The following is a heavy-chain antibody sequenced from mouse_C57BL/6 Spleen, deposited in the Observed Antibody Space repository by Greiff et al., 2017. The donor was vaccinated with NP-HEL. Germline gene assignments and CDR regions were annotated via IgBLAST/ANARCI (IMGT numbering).Heavy chain of an antibody. CDR3: AGSTMVTRYAMDY. CDR1: GYTFTSYW. D-gene: IGHD2-2*01. Sequence: QVQLKQSGAELVRPGTSVKLSCKASGYTFTSYWMHWVKQRPGQGLEWIGVIDPDDSYTNYNQKFKGKATLTVDTSSSTAYMQLSSLTSEDSAVYYCAGSTMVTRYAMDYWGQGTSVTVSS. J-gene: IGHJ4*01. V-gene: IGHV1-59*01. CDR2: IDPDDSYT.